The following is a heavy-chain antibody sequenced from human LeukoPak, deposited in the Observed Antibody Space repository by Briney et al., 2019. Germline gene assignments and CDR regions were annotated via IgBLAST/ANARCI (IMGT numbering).Heavy chain of an antibody. CDR2: IYYSGTT. Sequence: SETLSLTCTVSGGSISSDYWSWIRQSPGKGLEWIGYIYYSGTTSYNPSLKSRVTISRDTSKNQFSLKLSSVTAADTAVYYCARGERDYGDYGYWGQGTLVTVSS. CDR3: ARGERDYGDYGY. V-gene: IGHV4-59*01. CDR1: GGSISSDY. J-gene: IGHJ4*02. D-gene: IGHD4-17*01.